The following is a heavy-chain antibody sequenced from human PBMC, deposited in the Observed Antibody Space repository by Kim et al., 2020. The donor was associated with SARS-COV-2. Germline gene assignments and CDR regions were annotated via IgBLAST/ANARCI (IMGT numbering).Heavy chain of an antibody. V-gene: IGHV6-1*01. D-gene: IGHD1-26*01. CDR3: ARDAPVGSHFDY. Sequence: HYAEYVKSRITISPDTSKNQFSLQLNSVTPEDTAVYYCARDAPVGSHFDYWGQGTLVTVSS. J-gene: IGHJ4*02.